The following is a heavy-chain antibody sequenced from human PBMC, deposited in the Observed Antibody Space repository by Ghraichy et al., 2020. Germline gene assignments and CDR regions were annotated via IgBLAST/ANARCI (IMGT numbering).Heavy chain of an antibody. V-gene: IGHV4-59*01. CDR3: ARGLAAAGTGSFSYYYYYGMDV. CDR2: IYYSGST. D-gene: IGHD6-13*01. Sequence: SETLSLTCTVSGGSISSYYWSWIRQPPGKGLEWIGYIYYSGSTNYNPSLKSRVTISVDTSKNQFSLKLSSVTAADTAVYYCARGLAAAGTGSFSYYYYYGMDVWGQGTTVTVSS. J-gene: IGHJ6*02. CDR1: GGSISSYY.